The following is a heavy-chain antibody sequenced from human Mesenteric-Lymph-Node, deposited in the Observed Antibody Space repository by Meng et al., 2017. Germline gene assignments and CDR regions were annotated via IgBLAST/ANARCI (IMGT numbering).Heavy chain of an antibody. V-gene: IGHV2-5*02. CDR1: RFSLCTCGVG. CDR3: AHRPLGWGLDDWYFDL. D-gene: IGHD1-1*01. Sequence: LNELVLQAVKPTQSLPRTVPSSRFSLCTCGVGGGLIRQPPVKALECLAIMYGDDVQRYSPSLESRLTITKDTSKNQVFLTMTNMDPVDTATYYCAHRPLGWGLDDWYFDLWGRGSLVTVSS. CDR2: MYGDDVQ. J-gene: IGHJ2*01.